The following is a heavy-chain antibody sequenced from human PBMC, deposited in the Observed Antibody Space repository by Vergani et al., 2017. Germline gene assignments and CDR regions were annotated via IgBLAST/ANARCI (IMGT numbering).Heavy chain of an antibody. CDR3: ARDGGSYYYDSSQRLGFDY. Sequence: QVQLVQSGAEVKKPGSSVKVSCKASGGTFSSYAISWVRQAPGHGLEWMGGIIPIFGTANYAQKFQGRVTITADESTSTAYRELSSLRSEDTAVYYCARDGGSYYYDSSQRLGFDYWGQGTLVTVSS. V-gene: IGHV1-69*01. D-gene: IGHD3-22*01. J-gene: IGHJ4*02. CDR1: GGTFSSYA. CDR2: IIPIFGTA.